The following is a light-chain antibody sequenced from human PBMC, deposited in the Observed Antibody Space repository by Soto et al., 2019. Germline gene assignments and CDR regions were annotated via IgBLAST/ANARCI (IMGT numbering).Light chain of an antibody. J-gene: IGKJ1*01. CDR1: QSVSSY. CDR2: DAS. CDR3: QQYNNWPRT. Sequence: EIVLTQSPGTLSLSPGERATLSCRASQSVSSYLACYQQKPGQAPRLLIYDASNRATGIPARFSGSGSGTDFTLTISRLEPEDFAVYYCQQYNNWPRTFGQGTKVDIK. V-gene: IGKV3-11*01.